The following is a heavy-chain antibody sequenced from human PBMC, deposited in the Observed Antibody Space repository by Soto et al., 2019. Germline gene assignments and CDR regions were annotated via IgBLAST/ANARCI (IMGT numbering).Heavy chain of an antibody. Sequence: QVQLQESGPGLVKPSETLSLTRTVSGGSISSYYWSWIRQPPGKGLEWIGYIYYSGSTNYNPSLKDGGTNSVGKVQNPFPPKLGFLTPGDNAGLYRAGRKATGTTGDMGGGFDPWGQGTLVTVSS. V-gene: IGHV4-59*01. J-gene: IGHJ5*02. CDR2: IYYSGST. CDR1: GGSISSYY. CDR3: AGRKATGTTGDMGGGFDP. D-gene: IGHD5-12*01.